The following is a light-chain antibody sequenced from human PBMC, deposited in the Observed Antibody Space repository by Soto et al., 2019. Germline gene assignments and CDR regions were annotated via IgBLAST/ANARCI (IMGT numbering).Light chain of an antibody. CDR1: QAISTY. CDR2: AAS. V-gene: IGKV1-39*01. CDR3: QQSYSTPLT. Sequence: DIPMTQPPSSLSASIGDRVTISCRASQAISTYLNWYQQKPGKAPKVLIYAASSLQSGVPSRFSGSGSGTDFTLTISSLQPEDFATYYCQQSYSTPLTFGGGTKVEIK. J-gene: IGKJ4*01.